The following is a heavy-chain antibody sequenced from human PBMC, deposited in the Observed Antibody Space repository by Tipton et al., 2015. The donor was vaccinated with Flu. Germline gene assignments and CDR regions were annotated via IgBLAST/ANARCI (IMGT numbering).Heavy chain of an antibody. CDR1: GYTFTSYD. Sequence: QVQLVQSGAEVKKPGASVKVSCKASGYTFTSYDINWVRQATGQGLEWMGWMNPNSGNTGYAQKFQGRVTMTRNTPISTAYMELSSLRSEDTAVYYCARASDIVVVVAAGLSYNWFDPWGQGTLVTVSS. CDR3: ARASDIVVVVAAGLSYNWFDP. D-gene: IGHD2-15*01. V-gene: IGHV1-8*01. J-gene: IGHJ5*02. CDR2: MNPNSGNT.